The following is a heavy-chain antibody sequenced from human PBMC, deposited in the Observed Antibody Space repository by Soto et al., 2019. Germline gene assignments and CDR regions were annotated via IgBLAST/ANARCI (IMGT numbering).Heavy chain of an antibody. Sequence: EVQLVESGGGLVQPGGSLRLSCAASGFTFSSYWMHWVRQAPGKGLVWVSRINSDGSSTSYADSVKGRFTISRDNAKNTLYLQMNSLRAEDTAVYYCARAAYDFWSGYYGFDYWGQGTLVTVSS. CDR3: ARAAYDFWSGYYGFDY. D-gene: IGHD3-3*01. CDR2: INSDGSST. CDR1: GFTFSSYW. J-gene: IGHJ4*02. V-gene: IGHV3-74*01.